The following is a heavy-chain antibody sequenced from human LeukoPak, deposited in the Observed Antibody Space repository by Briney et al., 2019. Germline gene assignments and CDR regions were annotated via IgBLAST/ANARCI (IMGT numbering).Heavy chain of an antibody. CDR1: GGSISSGSYY. V-gene: IGHV4-39*07. J-gene: IGHJ4*02. Sequence: SETLSLTCTVSGGSISSGSYYWSWIRQPPGKGLEWIGEINHSGSTNYNPSLKSRVTISVDTSKNQFSLKLSSVTAADTAVYYCARGWHSSGWLVFFDYWGQGTLVTVSS. D-gene: IGHD6-19*01. CDR3: ARGWHSSGWLVFFDY. CDR2: INHSGST.